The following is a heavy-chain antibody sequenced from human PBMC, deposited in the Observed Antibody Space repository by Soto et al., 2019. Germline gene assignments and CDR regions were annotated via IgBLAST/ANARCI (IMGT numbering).Heavy chain of an antibody. CDR2: IYYSGST. D-gene: IGHD4-17*01. V-gene: IGHV4-31*03. CDR3: ARDHGDHSAGYFDL. J-gene: IGHJ2*01. CDR1: GGSISSGGYY. Sequence: QVQLQESGPGLVKPSQTLSLTCTVSGGSISSGGYYWSWISQHPGKGLEWIGYIYYSGSTYYNPSLKSRVTISVDTSKNQFSLKLSSVTAADTAVYYCARDHGDHSAGYFDLWGRGTLVTVSS.